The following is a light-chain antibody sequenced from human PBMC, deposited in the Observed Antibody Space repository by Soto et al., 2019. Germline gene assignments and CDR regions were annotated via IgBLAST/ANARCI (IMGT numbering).Light chain of an antibody. CDR2: EVS. Sequence: QSALTQPASVSGSPGQSITISCTGTSSDVGGYNYVSWYQQHPGKAPKLMIYEVSNRPSGVSNRFSGSKSGNTASLTISGLQAEDEADYYCSSYTSRSTSAVVFGGGTKLTVL. CDR1: SSDVGGYNY. J-gene: IGLJ2*01. V-gene: IGLV2-14*01. CDR3: SSYTSRSTSAVV.